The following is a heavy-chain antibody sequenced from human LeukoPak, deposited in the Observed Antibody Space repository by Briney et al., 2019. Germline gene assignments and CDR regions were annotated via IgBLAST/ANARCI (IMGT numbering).Heavy chain of an antibody. Sequence: SETLPLTCTVSGGSISSSSYYWGWIRQPPGKGLEWIGSIYYSGSTYYNPSLKSRVTISVDTSKNQFSLKLSSVTAADTAVYYCARDGLRFLEWLSGIDYWGQGTLVTVSS. V-gene: IGHV4-39*07. CDR2: IYYSGST. J-gene: IGHJ4*02. CDR1: GGSISSSSYY. D-gene: IGHD3-3*01. CDR3: ARDGLRFLEWLSGIDY.